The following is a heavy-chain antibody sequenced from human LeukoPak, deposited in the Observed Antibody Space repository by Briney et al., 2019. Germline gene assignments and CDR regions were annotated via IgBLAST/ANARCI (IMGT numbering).Heavy chain of an antibody. J-gene: IGHJ4*02. V-gene: IGHV1-69*13. CDR3: AGGSVVGATYFDC. CDR2: IIPIFGTP. CDR1: GGTFSIFA. Sequence: ASVKVSCKASGGTFSIFAINWVRQAPGQGLEVMGGIIPIFGTPNYAQKFQGRLTITADESTSTAYMELSSLRSEDTAVYYCAGGSVVGATYFDCWGQGTLVTVSS. D-gene: IGHD1-26*01.